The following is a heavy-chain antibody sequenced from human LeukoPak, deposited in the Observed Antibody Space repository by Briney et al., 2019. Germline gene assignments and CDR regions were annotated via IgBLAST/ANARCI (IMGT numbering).Heavy chain of an antibody. Sequence: PSETLSLTCTVSGASISSYYWSLIRQPPGKGLEWIGYILYSGTTNSNPSLKSRVTISVDTSKNQISLKLSSVTAADTAVYYCARMGGYSGYATHWGQGTLVTVSS. J-gene: IGHJ4*02. V-gene: IGHV4-59*08. CDR1: GASISSYY. CDR3: ARMGGYSGYATH. CDR2: ILYSGTT. D-gene: IGHD5-12*01.